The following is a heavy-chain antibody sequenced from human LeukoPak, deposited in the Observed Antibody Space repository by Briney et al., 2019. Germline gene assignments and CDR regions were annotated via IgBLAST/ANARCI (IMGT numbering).Heavy chain of an antibody. J-gene: IGHJ3*02. V-gene: IGHV3-74*01. CDR1: GFTFSSYW. CDR2: MNSDGSST. CDR3: ARDRGHEWLVNDAFDI. D-gene: IGHD6-19*01. Sequence: PGGSLRLSCAASGFTFSSYWMHWVRQAPGKGLVWVSRMNSDGSSTSYADSVKGRFTISRDNAKNTLYLQMNSLRAEDTAVCHCARDRGHEWLVNDAFDIWGQGTMVTVSS.